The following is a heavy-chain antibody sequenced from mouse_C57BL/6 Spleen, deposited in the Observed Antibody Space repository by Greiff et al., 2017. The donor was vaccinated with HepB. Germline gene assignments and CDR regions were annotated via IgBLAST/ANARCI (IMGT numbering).Heavy chain of an antibody. CDR1: GYTFTSYW. D-gene: IGHD3-2*02. CDR2: IDPSDSYT. V-gene: IGHV1-69*01. Sequence: VQLQQPGAELVMPGASVKLSCKASGYTFTSYWMHWVKQRPGQGLEWIGEIDPSDSYTNYNQKFKGKSTLTVDKSSSTAYMQLSSLTSEESAVYYCARRQPRGAMDYWGQGTSVTVSS. J-gene: IGHJ4*01. CDR3: ARRQPRGAMDY.